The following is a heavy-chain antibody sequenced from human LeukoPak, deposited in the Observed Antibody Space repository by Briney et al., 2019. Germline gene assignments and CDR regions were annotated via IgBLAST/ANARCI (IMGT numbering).Heavy chain of an antibody. Sequence: ASVKVSCKASGYTFTSYDISWVRQATGQGLEWLGWMNPNSRNTGYAQKFQGRVTMTRNTSINTAYMELSSLRSEDTAVYYCARGPLYGSGNYPGNYWGQGTLVTVSS. CDR3: ARGPLYGSGNYPGNY. J-gene: IGHJ4*02. CDR2: MNPNSRNT. V-gene: IGHV1-8*01. CDR1: GYTFTSYD. D-gene: IGHD3-10*01.